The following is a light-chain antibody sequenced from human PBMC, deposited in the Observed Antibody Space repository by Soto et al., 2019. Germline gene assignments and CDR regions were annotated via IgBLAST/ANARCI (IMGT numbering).Light chain of an antibody. CDR1: QGISGW. Sequence: DIQMTQSPSSVSASVGDRVTLSCRASQGISGWLAWYQQKPGIAPRLLIYAASTLQSGVPSRFSGSEAGTDFTLTISSLRPEDFATYYCQQANSFPWTFGQGTKVDIK. CDR3: QQANSFPWT. V-gene: IGKV1-12*01. J-gene: IGKJ1*01. CDR2: AAS.